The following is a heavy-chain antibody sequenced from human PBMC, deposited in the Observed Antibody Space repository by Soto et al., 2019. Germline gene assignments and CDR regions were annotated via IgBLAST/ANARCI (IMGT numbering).Heavy chain of an antibody. D-gene: IGHD6-19*01. Sequence: SETLSLTCTVSGGSISSGDYYWSWIRQPPGKGLEWIGYIYYSGSTYYNPSLKSQVTISVDTSKNQFSLKLSSVTAADTAVYYCARAPPYSSGWWVDYWGQGTLVTVSS. CDR1: GGSISSGDYY. CDR2: IYYSGST. V-gene: IGHV4-30-4*01. CDR3: ARAPPYSSGWWVDY. J-gene: IGHJ5*01.